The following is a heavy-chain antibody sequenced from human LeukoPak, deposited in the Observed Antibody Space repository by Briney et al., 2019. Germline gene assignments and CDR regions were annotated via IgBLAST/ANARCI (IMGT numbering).Heavy chain of an antibody. D-gene: IGHD3-9*01. V-gene: IGHV1-69*13. CDR3: ARDSGDILTYYGMDV. Sequence: SVKVSCKASGGTFSSYAISWVRQAPGQGLEWMGGIIPIFGTANYAQKFQGRVTITADESTSTACMELSSLRSEDTAVYYCARDSGDILTYYGMDVWGKGTTVTVSS. J-gene: IGHJ6*04. CDR1: GGTFSSYA. CDR2: IIPIFGTA.